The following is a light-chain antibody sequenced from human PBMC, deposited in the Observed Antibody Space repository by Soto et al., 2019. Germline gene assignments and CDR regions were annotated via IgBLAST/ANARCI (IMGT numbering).Light chain of an antibody. V-gene: IGKV3-15*01. J-gene: IGKJ1*01. CDR2: GAS. CDR3: QHYNNWPPWT. Sequence: EIVMTQSPVTLSVSPGERATLSCRASQSVSSNLAWYQQNPGQAPRLLIYGASTRATGVPARFSGSGSGTEFTLTISSLQSEDFAVYYCQHYNNWPPWTFGQGTKVEIK. CDR1: QSVSSN.